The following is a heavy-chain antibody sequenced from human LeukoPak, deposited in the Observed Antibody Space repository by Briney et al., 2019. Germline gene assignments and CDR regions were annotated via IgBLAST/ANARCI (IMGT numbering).Heavy chain of an antibody. CDR2: IYYSGST. Sequence: PSETLSLTCTVSGASISSGAHYWSWIRQHPGKGLEWIGYIYYSGSTYYNPSLKSRVTISVDTSKNQFSLKLSSVTAADTAVYYCAREPVYFDHQTYYFDYWGQGTLVTVSS. J-gene: IGHJ4*02. D-gene: IGHD3-9*01. CDR3: AREPVYFDHQTYYFDY. V-gene: IGHV4-31*03. CDR1: GASISSGAHY.